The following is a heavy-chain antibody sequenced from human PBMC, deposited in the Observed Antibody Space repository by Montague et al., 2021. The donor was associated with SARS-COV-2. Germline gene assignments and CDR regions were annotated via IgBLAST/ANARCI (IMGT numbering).Heavy chain of an antibody. J-gene: IGHJ4*02. V-gene: IGHV3-23*01. CDR3: AKDLTGGGELQGLFDY. D-gene: IGHD1-14*01. CDR2: ISGSGGSR. CDR1: RFTFSSYA. Sequence: SLRLSCAASRFTFSSYAMSWARQAPGKGLEWVSAISGSGGSRYSAGSLRGRFTISRDNSKSTLYLQLNSLRAEDTAVYYCAKDLTGGGELQGLFDYWGQGTLVTVSS.